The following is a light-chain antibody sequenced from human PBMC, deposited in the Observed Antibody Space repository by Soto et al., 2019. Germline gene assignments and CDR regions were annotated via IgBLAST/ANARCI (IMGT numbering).Light chain of an antibody. CDR2: ATS. Sequence: EIVLTQSPGSVSLSPGERVTLSCRASQTVISSHLAWYQQKPGQAPRLLIYATSSRATGIPDRFSGSGSGTDFTLTISRLEPEDFAVYCCQQYVSSPLTFGEGTKVEIK. CDR1: QTVISSH. J-gene: IGKJ4*01. CDR3: QQYVSSPLT. V-gene: IGKV3-20*01.